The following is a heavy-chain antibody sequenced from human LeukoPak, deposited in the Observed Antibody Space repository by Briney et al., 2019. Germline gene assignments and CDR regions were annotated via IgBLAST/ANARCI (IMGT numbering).Heavy chain of an antibody. CDR2: ISRSGATI. CDR3: SRDRGGGDIYFDY. Sequence: GGSLRLSCAASGFTFSSYGMNWVRQAPGKGPEWISYISRSGATIYYADSVKGRFTISRDNAKNPLYLQMSSLGAEDTAIYYCSRDRGGGDIYFDYWGQGTLVTVSS. V-gene: IGHV3-48*03. CDR1: GFTFSSYG. J-gene: IGHJ4*02. D-gene: IGHD2-21*02.